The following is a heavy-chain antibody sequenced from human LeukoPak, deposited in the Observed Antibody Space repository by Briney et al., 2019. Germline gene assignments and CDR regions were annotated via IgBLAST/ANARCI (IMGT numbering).Heavy chain of an antibody. J-gene: IGHJ4*02. D-gene: IGHD2-2*01. CDR2: ISGSGGSA. CDR3: AKYSQLLSGYYFDF. CDR1: GFTFSSYA. V-gene: IGHV3-23*01. Sequence: GGSLRLSCAASGFTFSSYAMTWVRQAPGKGLEWVSAISGSGGSAYYADSVKGRFTISKDNSKNTLYLQMNSLRAEDTAIYYCAKYSQLLSGYYFDFWGQGTLVTVSS.